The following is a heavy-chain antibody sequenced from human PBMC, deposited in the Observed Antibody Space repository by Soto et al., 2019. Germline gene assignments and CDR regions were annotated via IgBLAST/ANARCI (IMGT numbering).Heavy chain of an antibody. V-gene: IGHV4-31*11. CDR2: IYDSVNT. CDR3: ERVDHRGYFAILTDY. D-gene: IGHD3-9*01. J-gene: IGHJ4*02. CDR1: GGSLSSGGHY. Sequence: TLSLTGAVSGGSLSSGGHYWSWIRPHPGKGLEWIGHIYDSVNTYYSPSLRSRVTISADMSKNQFSLNLRSVTAADTAVYYCERVDHRGYFAILTDYWGQGTLVTVSS.